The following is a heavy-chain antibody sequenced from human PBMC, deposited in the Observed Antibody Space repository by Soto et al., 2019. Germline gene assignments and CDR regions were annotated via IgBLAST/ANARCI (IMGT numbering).Heavy chain of an antibody. CDR1: GFTFSSYE. CDR3: ATAGLTGTV. D-gene: IGHD3-9*01. V-gene: IGHV3-48*03. J-gene: IGHJ6*02. Sequence: QLVESGGGSVQPGRSLRLSCAPSGFTFSSYEMNWVRQVPGKGLEWVSYISVSGTMRFYADAVKGRFTISRDNTKKILYLQMNSLRAEDTALYYCATAGLTGTVWGQGTTVTVSS. CDR2: ISVSGTMR.